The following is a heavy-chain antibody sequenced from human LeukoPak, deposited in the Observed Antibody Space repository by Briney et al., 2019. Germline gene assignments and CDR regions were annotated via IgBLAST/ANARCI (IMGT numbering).Heavy chain of an antibody. CDR2: MYYTGET. J-gene: IGHJ4*02. D-gene: IGHD3-22*01. CDR1: GYSISSNNW. V-gene: IGHV4-28*01. CDR3: ARKKDSSGYYQ. Sequence: SETLFLTCAVSGYSISSNNWWAWIRQPPGKGLEWIGYMYYTGETFYNPSLKSRVTISLDTSKNQFSLKLSSVTAVDTAVYYCARKKDSSGYYQWGQGTLVTVSS.